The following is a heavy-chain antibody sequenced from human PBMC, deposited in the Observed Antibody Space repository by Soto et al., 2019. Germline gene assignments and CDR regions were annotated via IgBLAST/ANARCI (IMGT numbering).Heavy chain of an antibody. V-gene: IGHV1-46*01. D-gene: IGHD3-10*01. CDR1: GYTFTSYY. CDR3: ARVSQIYYGSGSYPSFDP. J-gene: IGHJ5*02. CDR2: INPSGGST. Sequence: ASVKVSCKASGYTFTSYYMHWVRQAPGKGLERMGIINPSGGSTSYAQKFQGRVTMTRDTSTSTVYMELSSLRSEDTAVYYCARVSQIYYGSGSYPSFDPWGQGTLVTVSS.